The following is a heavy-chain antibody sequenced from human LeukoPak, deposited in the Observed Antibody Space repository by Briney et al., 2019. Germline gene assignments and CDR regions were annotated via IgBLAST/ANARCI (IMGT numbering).Heavy chain of an antibody. Sequence: SGTLSLTCTVSGGSISSSSYYWGWIRQPPGKGLEWIGSIYYSGSTYYNPSLKSRVTISVDTSKNQFSLKLSSVTAADTAVYYCARDATWIQLWLMGFDYWGQGTLVTVSS. D-gene: IGHD5-18*01. J-gene: IGHJ4*02. V-gene: IGHV4-39*07. CDR2: IYYSGST. CDR1: GGSISSSSYY. CDR3: ARDATWIQLWLMGFDY.